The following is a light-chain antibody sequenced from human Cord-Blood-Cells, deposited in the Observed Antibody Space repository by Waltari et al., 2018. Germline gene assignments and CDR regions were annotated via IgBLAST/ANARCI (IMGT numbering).Light chain of an antibody. CDR3: CSYAGSSTFVV. Sequence: QSALTQPASVSGSPGQSITISCTGTSSDVGSYNLVSWYQQHPGKAPKPMVYEGSKRPSGFSKRFSGSKSGNTAYLTISGLQAEDEADYYCCSYAGSSTFVVFGGGTKLTVL. CDR1: SSDVGSYNL. J-gene: IGLJ2*01. V-gene: IGLV2-23*03. CDR2: EGS.